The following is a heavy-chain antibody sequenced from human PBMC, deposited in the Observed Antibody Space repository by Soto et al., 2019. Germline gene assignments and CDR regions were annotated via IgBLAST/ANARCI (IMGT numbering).Heavy chain of an antibody. CDR3: AKGAGDRLSLGMDV. V-gene: IGHV3-30*18. D-gene: IGHD1-26*01. CDR1: GFSISDYG. Sequence: QVQLVESGGGVVQPGWSLRLSCAASGFSISDYGMEWVRQAPGKGLEWVALISYDARNTYYADSVKGRFTISSDNSKDTLFLQMTGLRREDTAVYYCAKGAGDRLSLGMDVWGQGTTVTVSS. J-gene: IGHJ6*02. CDR2: ISYDARNT.